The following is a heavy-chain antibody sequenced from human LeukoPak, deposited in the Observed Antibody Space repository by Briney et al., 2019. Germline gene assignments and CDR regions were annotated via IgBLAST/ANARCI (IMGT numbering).Heavy chain of an antibody. V-gene: IGHV5-51*01. J-gene: IGHJ5*01. CDR2: IYPGDSDT. D-gene: IGHD2-8*01. CDR1: GYSFTSYW. Sequence: TGESLKISRKGSGYSFTSYWIAWVRQLPGKGLEWMGIIYPGDSDTRYSPSFQGQVTISADKSIDTAYLQWSSLKALDTAIYYCARSDRHCVNNVCTSYNWFDSWGQGTLVTVSS. CDR3: ARSDRHCVNNVCTSYNWFDS.